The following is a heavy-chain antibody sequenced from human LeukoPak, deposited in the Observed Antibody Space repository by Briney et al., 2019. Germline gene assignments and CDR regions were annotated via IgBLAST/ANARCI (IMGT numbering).Heavy chain of an antibody. CDR3: AKGYLNMDV. CDR2: ISSPSRVI. V-gene: IGHV3-48*01. Sequence: GGSLKLSCAASGFTFSSYSMNWVRQAPGKGLEWISYISSPSRVIYYADSVKGRFTISRDNAKNSLYLQMNSLRAEDTAVYYCAKGYLNMDVWAKGTTVTLSS. D-gene: IGHD2-2*02. CDR1: GFTFSSYS. J-gene: IGHJ6*03.